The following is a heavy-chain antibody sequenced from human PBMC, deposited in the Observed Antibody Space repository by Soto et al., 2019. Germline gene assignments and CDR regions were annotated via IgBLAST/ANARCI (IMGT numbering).Heavy chain of an antibody. D-gene: IGHD2-21*02. Sequence: GGSLRLSCAASGFTFDDYAMHWVRQAPGKGLEWVSGISWNSGSIGYADSVKGRFTISRDNAKNSLYLQMNSLGAEDTALYYCAKARGDGSIHGDAFDIWGQGTMVTVSS. CDR1: GFTFDDYA. CDR3: AKARGDGSIHGDAFDI. J-gene: IGHJ3*02. CDR2: ISWNSGSI. V-gene: IGHV3-9*01.